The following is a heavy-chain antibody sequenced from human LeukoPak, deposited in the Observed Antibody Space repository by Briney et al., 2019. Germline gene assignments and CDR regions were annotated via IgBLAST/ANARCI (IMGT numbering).Heavy chain of an antibody. J-gene: IGHJ5*02. CDR1: GDTLNNYG. CDR3: ATVPVEQNTYGFVKVASFLDT. D-gene: IGHD3/OR15-3a*01. Sequence: ASVKVSCTASGDTLNNYGINWVRQAPGRGLEWMGGIIPISASTTYAQRFQGRLSITADASTRTVHMELSSLESEDTAVYYCATVPVEQNTYGFVKVASFLDTWGQGTLVTVSS. CDR2: IIPISAST. V-gene: IGHV1-69*13.